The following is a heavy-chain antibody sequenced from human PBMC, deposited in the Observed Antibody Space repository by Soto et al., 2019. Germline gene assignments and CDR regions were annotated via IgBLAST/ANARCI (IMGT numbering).Heavy chain of an antibody. CDR3: AREGGEGNYFDY. D-gene: IGHD3-16*01. CDR2: IYYSGST. CDR1: GGSVSSSSTYY. V-gene: IGHV4-39*02. Sequence: QLQLQESGPGLVKPSETLSLTCTVSGGSVSSSSTYYWGWIRQPPGKGLEWIGSIYYSGSTYYNPSLKSRVTISVDTSNNQFYLKLSSVTAAYSAVYFCAREGGEGNYFDYWGQGTLVTVSS. J-gene: IGHJ4*02.